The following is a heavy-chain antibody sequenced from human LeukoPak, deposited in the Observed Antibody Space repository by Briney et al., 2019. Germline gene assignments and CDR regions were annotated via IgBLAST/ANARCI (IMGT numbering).Heavy chain of an antibody. V-gene: IGHV4-59*01. D-gene: IGHD3-10*01. Sequence: SETLSLTCTVSGGSISSYYWSWIRQPPGKGLEWIGYIYYSGSTNYNPSLKSRVTISVDTSKNQFSLKLSSVTAADTAVYYCARSSAVDYYYYYYMDVRGKGTTVTVSS. CDR1: GGSISSYY. CDR2: IYYSGST. CDR3: ARSSAVDYYYYYYMDV. J-gene: IGHJ6*03.